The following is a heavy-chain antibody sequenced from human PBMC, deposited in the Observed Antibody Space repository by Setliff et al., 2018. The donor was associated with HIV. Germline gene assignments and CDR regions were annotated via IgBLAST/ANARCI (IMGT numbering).Heavy chain of an antibody. CDR1: GFTFSSYA. J-gene: IGHJ4*02. CDR3: ARSGSGSYPFDY. CDR2: ISYDGSNK. V-gene: IGHV3-30-3*01. D-gene: IGHD3-10*01. Sequence: PGGSLRLSCAASGFTFSSYAMHWVRQAPGKGLEWVAVISYDGSNKYYADSVKGRFTISRDNSKNTLYLQMNSLRAEDTAVYYCARSGSGSYPFDYWGQGTLVTVS.